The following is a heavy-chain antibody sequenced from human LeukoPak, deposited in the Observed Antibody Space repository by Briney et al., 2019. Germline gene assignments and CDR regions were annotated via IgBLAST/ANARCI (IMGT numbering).Heavy chain of an antibody. CDR2: ISAYNGNT. D-gene: IGHD3-10*01. Sequence: ASVKVSCKTSGYTFTSHGISWVRQAPGQGLEWMGWISAYNGNTNYAQKLQGRVTMTTDTSTSTAYMELRSLRSDDTAVYYCARDFGRHPYGSGSGGNYFDYWGQGTLVTVSS. V-gene: IGHV1-18*01. CDR3: ARDFGRHPYGSGSGGNYFDY. CDR1: GYTFTSHG. J-gene: IGHJ4*02.